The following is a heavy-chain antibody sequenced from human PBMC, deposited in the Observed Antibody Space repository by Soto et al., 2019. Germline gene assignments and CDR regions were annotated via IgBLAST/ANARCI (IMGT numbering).Heavy chain of an antibody. CDR1: GFTFSSYG. CDR3: ARVQTPSIAARLPSH. CDR2: ISSSSSTI. J-gene: IGHJ4*02. V-gene: IGHV3-48*01. Sequence: AGGSLRLSCAASGFTFSSYGMNWVRQAPGKGLEWVSYISSSSSTIYYADSVKGRFTISRDNAKNSLYLQMNSLRAEDTAVYYCARVQTPSIAARLPSHWGQGTLVTVSS. D-gene: IGHD6-6*01.